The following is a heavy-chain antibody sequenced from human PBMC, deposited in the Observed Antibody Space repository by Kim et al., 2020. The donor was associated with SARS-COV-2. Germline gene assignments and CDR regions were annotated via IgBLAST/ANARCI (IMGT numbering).Heavy chain of an antibody. V-gene: IGHV1-2*02. CDR3: ARGRGGEDNGYIPDY. J-gene: IGHJ4*02. CDR2: INPDSGNT. Sequence: ASVKVSCKASGYTFTAYYIHWVRQAPGQRPEWVGWINPDSGNTHYPQKFQGRGAMTRDTSISTVYLELDRLRSDDTAVYFCARGRGGEDNGYIPDYWGPGTLVTVSS. D-gene: IGHD5-12*01. CDR1: GYTFTAYY.